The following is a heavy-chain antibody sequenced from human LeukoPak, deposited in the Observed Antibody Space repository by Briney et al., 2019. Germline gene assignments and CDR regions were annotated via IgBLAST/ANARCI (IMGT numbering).Heavy chain of an antibody. Sequence: GESLKLYCKGSGYSFTSYWIGWVRQMPGKDVEWMGIIYPGDSEARYSPSFRGQVTISADKSINTAYLQWSSLKASDTAMYYCARCKAVAGTINAFDFWGQGTMVTVSS. J-gene: IGHJ3*01. V-gene: IGHV5-51*01. CDR3: ARCKAVAGTINAFDF. CDR1: GYSFTSYW. D-gene: IGHD6-19*01. CDR2: IYPGDSEA.